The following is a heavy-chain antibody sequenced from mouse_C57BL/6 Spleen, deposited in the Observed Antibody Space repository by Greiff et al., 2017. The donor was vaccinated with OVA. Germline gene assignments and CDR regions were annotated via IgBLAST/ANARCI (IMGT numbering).Heavy chain of an antibody. D-gene: IGHD2-3*01. V-gene: IGHV1-50*01. J-gene: IGHJ2*01. CDR2: IDPSDSYT. Sequence: QVQLQQPGAELVKPGASVKLSCKASGYTFTSYWMQWVKQRPGQGLEWIGEIDPSDSYTNYNQKFKGQATLTVDTSSSTAYMQLSSLTSEDSAVYYCARSGLLYFFDYWGQGTTLTVSS. CDR3: ARSGLLYFFDY. CDR1: GYTFTSYW.